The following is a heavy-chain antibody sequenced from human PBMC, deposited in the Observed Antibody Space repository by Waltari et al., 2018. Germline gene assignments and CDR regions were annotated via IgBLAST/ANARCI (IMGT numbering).Heavy chain of an antibody. V-gene: IGHV4-38-2*01. J-gene: IGHJ4*02. Sequence: QVQLQESGPGLVKPSETLSLTCAVSGYSISSGYYWGWIRQPPGKGLEWIGSIYHSGSTYSNPSLKSRVTISVDTSKNQFSLKLSSVTAADTAVYYCASASVAGTFDYWGQGTLVTVSS. CDR3: ASASVAGTFDY. CDR2: IYHSGST. CDR1: GYSISSGYY. D-gene: IGHD6-19*01.